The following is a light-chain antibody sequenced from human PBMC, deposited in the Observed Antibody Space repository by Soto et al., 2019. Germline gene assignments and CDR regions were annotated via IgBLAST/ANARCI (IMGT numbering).Light chain of an antibody. CDR2: GAS. CDR1: QSISDT. Sequence: EIVMTQSPATLSVSPGGRATLSCRASQSISDTLAWYQQKPGQAPRLLIHGASNRATGIPDRFSGSGSGTDFTLTITRLEPEDFAVYYCQQYGGSPRPFGQGTIVDIK. CDR3: QQYGGSPRP. J-gene: IGKJ1*01. V-gene: IGKV3-20*01.